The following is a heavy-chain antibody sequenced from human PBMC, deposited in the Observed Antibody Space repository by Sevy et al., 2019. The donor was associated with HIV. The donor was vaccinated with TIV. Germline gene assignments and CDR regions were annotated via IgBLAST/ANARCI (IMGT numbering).Heavy chain of an antibody. CDR3: ARDLVIPATTDYFFDGMDF. Sequence: GGSLRLSCAASGFTIRTYNMNWVRQAPGKGLEWVSSISSTSTYIYYADSVKGRFTISRDNAKNSLYLQMSSLRAEDTAVYYCARDLVIPATTDYFFDGMDFWGQGTTVTVSS. CDR1: GFTIRTYN. D-gene: IGHD2-15*01. V-gene: IGHV3-21*01. CDR2: ISSTSTYI. J-gene: IGHJ6*02.